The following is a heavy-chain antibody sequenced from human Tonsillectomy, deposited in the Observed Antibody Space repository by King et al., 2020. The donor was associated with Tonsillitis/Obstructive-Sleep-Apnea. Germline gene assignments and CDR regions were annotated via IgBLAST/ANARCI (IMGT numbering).Heavy chain of an antibody. Sequence: VTLKESGPALVKPTPTLTLTCTFSGFSLSTSGMCVSWIRQPPGKALEWLARIDWDDDKYYSTSLKTRLTISKDTSKNQVVLTMTNMDPVDTATYYCARIESSSWYLDYWGQGTLVTVSS. J-gene: IGHJ4*02. CDR2: IDWDDDK. CDR1: GFSLSTSGMC. D-gene: IGHD6-13*01. V-gene: IGHV2-70*11. CDR3: ARIESSSWYLDY.